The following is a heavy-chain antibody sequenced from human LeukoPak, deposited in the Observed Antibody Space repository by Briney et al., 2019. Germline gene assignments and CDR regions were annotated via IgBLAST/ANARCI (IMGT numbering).Heavy chain of an antibody. J-gene: IGHJ6*03. CDR2: IYHSGST. CDR1: GYSISSGYY. Sequence: PSETLSLTCTVSGYSISSGYYWGWIRQPPGKGLEWIGSIYHSGSTYYNPSLKSRVTISVDTSKNQFSLKLSSVTAADTAVYYCAREGLPGADMDVWGKGTTVTVSS. D-gene: IGHD3-10*01. V-gene: IGHV4-38-2*02. CDR3: AREGLPGADMDV.